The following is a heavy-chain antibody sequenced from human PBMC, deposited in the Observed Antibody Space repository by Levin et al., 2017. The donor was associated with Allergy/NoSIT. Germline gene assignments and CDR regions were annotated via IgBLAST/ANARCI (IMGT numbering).Heavy chain of an antibody. CDR1: GFSFSDYY. CDR2: ISRDGTSI. D-gene: IGHD3-16*02. V-gene: IGHV3-11*01. J-gene: IGHJ6*02. Sequence: PGGSLRLSCAASGFSFSDYYMSWVRQAPGKGLEWLSYISRDGTSIHFADSVKGRFTISRDNANNSLYLQMNSLRAEDTAVYYCASGYDYVWGSYRGGKVGMDVWGQGTTVTVSS. CDR3: ASGYDYVWGSYRGGKVGMDV.